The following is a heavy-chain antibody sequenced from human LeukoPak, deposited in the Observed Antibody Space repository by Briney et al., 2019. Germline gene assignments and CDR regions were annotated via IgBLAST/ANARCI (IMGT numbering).Heavy chain of an antibody. D-gene: IGHD3-9*01. CDR3: ARDHASKTGYYVA. CDR2: INPNSGGT. Sequence: ASVKVSCKASGYTFTGYYMHWVRQAPGQGLEWVGWINPNSGGTNYAQKFQGRVTMTRDTSISTAYMELSRLRSDDTAVYYCARDHASKTGYYVAWGQGTLVTVSS. V-gene: IGHV1-2*02. J-gene: IGHJ5*02. CDR1: GYTFTGYY.